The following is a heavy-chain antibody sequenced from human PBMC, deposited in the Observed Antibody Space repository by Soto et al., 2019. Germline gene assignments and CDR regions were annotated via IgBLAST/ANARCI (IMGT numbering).Heavy chain of an antibody. CDR2: IYYSGST. V-gene: IGHV4-59*08. CDR1: GGSISSYY. Sequence: SETLSLTCTVSGGSISSYYWSWIRQPPGKGLEWIGYIYYSGSTNYNPSLKSRVTISVDTSKNQFSLKLSSVTAADTAVYYCARFGQLERPDPWGQGTLVTVSS. D-gene: IGHD1-1*01. J-gene: IGHJ5*02. CDR3: ARFGQLERPDP.